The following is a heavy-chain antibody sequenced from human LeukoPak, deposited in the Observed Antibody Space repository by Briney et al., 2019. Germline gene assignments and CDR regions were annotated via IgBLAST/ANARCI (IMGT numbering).Heavy chain of an antibody. CDR2: IFYNGGP. V-gene: IGHV4-39*02. Sequence: SETLSLTCTASGDSITNSNYYWGWVRQSPGRGLEWLGNIFYNGGPYYNPSFKSRVAISVDTSKNHFSLTLNAVTAADTAVYYCASYSGVYSAFEIWSQGTLVTVSS. J-gene: IGHJ3*02. CDR1: GDSITNSNYY. D-gene: IGHD1-26*01. CDR3: ASYSGVYSAFEI.